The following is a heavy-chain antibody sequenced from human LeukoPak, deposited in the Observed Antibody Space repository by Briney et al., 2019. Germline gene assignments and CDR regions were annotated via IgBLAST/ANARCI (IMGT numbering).Heavy chain of an antibody. V-gene: IGHV4-34*01. Sequence: SETLSLTCAVYGGSFSGYYWSWIRQPPGKGLEWIGEINHSGSTNYNPSLKSRVTISVDTSKNQFSLKLSSVTAADTAVYYCARPRGYSYGYYFDYWGQGTLVTVSS. CDR3: ARPRGYSYGYYFDY. CDR2: INHSGST. D-gene: IGHD5-18*01. J-gene: IGHJ4*02. CDR1: GGSFSGYY.